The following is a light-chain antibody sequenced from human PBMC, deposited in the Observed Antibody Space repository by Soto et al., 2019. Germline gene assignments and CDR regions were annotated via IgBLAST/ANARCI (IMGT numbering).Light chain of an antibody. J-gene: IGLJ1*01. V-gene: IGLV2-8*01. Sequence: QSALAQPPSASGSPGQSVAISGSGTSSDVGGYNFVSWYQQHPGKAHKVIIYEVTKRPSGVHDRFSGSKSGNTASLTVSGLQAEDEAHYYCSSYAGSNNRYVFGTGTKLTVL. CDR1: SSDVGGYNF. CDR2: EVT. CDR3: SSYAGSNNRYV.